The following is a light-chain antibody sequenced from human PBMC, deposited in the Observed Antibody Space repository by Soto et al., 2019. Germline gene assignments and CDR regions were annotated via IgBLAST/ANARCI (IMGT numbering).Light chain of an antibody. CDR2: GAS. J-gene: IGKJ4*01. V-gene: IGKV3-15*01. Sequence: EIVMTQSPATLSVSPGERATLSCRASQSVRTKLAWYKQKPGQAPRLLIYGASTRATGIPARFSGSGSGTEFTLTISSLQSEDFAVYYCQHYNNWPLTFGGGTKVEIK. CDR1: QSVRTK. CDR3: QHYNNWPLT.